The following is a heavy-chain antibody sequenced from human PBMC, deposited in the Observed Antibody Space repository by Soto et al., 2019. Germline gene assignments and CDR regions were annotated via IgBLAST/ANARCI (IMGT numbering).Heavy chain of an antibody. CDR1: GFSIRNFW. CDR2: IKQDGSEK. CDR3: TSSFYYDTSGYD. Sequence: VGSLRLSCAASGFSIRNFWMSWVRQAPGKGLEWVANIKQDGSEKYYVDSVKGRFTISRDNAKNSLYLQMNSLRAEDTAMYYCTSSFYYDTSGYDWGQGTLVTVSS. D-gene: IGHD3-22*01. J-gene: IGHJ4*02. V-gene: IGHV3-7*01.